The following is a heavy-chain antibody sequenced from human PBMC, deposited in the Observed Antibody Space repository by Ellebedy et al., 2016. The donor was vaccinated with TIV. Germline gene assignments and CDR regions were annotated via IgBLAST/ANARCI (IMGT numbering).Heavy chain of an antibody. CDR3: ARGVAMVSDSDAFDI. CDR2: MNPNSGNT. CDR1: GYTFTSYD. J-gene: IGHJ3*02. D-gene: IGHD5-18*01. Sequence: ASVKVSXXASGYTFTSYDINWVRQATGQGLEWMGWMNPNSGNTGYAQKFQGRVTMTRNTSISTAYMELSSLRSEDTAVYYCARGVAMVSDSDAFDIWGQGTMVTVSS. V-gene: IGHV1-8*01.